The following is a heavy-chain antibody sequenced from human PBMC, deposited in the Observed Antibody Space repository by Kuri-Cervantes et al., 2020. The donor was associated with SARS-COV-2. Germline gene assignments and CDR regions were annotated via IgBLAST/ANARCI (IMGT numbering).Heavy chain of an antibody. D-gene: IGHD1-26*01. V-gene: IGHV1-69*06. Sequence: SVKVSCKASGGTFSTHAINWVRQASGQGLEWMGTVIPMFGTTHHAQRFQGRLTMTADTSTSIAYMTLSSLRSDDTAVYYCARDRGVEARWEGDYYHVMDVWGPGTTVTVSS. J-gene: IGHJ6*02. CDR1: GGTFSTHA. CDR2: VIPMFGTT. CDR3: ARDRGVEARWEGDYYHVMDV.